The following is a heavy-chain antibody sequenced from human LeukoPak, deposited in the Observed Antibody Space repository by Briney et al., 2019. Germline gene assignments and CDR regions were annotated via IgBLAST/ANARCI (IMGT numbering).Heavy chain of an antibody. J-gene: IGHJ4*02. Sequence: GGSLRLSCVPSGFSFSNYAMSWVRQAPGKGLEWVSSISGSGGSTYYADSVKGRFTISRDNSKNTLYLQMNSLRAEDTAVYYCARSVYGDYWGQGTLVTVSS. V-gene: IGHV3-23*01. CDR3: ARSVYGDY. D-gene: IGHD5/OR15-5a*01. CDR2: ISGSGGST. CDR1: GFSFSNYA.